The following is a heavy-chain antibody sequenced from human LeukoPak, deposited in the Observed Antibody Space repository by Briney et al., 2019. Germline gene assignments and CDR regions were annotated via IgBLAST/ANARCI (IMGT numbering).Heavy chain of an antibody. CDR3: ARGLVDGDV. D-gene: IGHD3-22*01. V-gene: IGHV4-39*07. J-gene: IGHJ6*04. Sequence: PSETLSLTCTVSGGSISSSSYYWGWIRQPPGKGLEWIGSIYYSGSTYYNPSLKSRVTISVDTSKNQFSLKLSSVTAADTAVYYCARGLVDGDVWGKGTTVTVSS. CDR1: GGSISSSSYY. CDR2: IYYSGST.